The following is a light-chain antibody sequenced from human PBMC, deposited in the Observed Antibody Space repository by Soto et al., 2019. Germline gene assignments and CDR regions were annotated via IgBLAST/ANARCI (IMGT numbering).Light chain of an antibody. CDR2: AAS. CDR1: QGISSY. V-gene: IGKV1-9*01. Sequence: IQLTQSPSSLSSSVADRVTITCRASQGISSYLAWYQQKPGKAPKLLIYAASTLQSGVPSRFSGSGSGTDFTLTISSLQPEDFATYHCQQLNSYPRTFGGGTKVDIK. CDR3: QQLNSYPRT. J-gene: IGKJ4*01.